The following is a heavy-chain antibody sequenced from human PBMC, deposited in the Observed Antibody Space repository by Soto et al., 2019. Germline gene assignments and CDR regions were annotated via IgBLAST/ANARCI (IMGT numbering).Heavy chain of an antibody. CDR2: IDWEEEK. CDR3: TRSTNWNYEYYFDY. CDR1: GFSLSRKVMS. V-gene: IGHV2-70*01. D-gene: IGHD1-7*01. Sequence: GPTLVNAKQTLILTCAFSGFSLSRKVMSVSWIRQPPGKVLEFLALIDWEEEKFYSPSLRTRLTVSKDTSKSQVVLTLTNVDPVDTATYYCTRSTNWNYEYYFDYWGQGTLVTVSS. J-gene: IGHJ4*02.